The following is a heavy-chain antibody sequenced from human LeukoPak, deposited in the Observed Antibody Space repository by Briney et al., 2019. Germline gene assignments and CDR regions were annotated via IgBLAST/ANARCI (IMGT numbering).Heavy chain of an antibody. J-gene: IGHJ4*02. CDR2: IKQDGSAK. Sequence: GGSLRLSCVASGFTFSSYWMSWVRQAPGKGLECVADIKQDGSAKYYVDSVKGRFTISRDNAKNSLYLQMNSLRAEDTALYYCARLISSSWYGPMDYWGQGTLVTVSS. D-gene: IGHD6-13*01. CDR3: ARLISSSWYGPMDY. CDR1: GFTFSSYW. V-gene: IGHV3-7*03.